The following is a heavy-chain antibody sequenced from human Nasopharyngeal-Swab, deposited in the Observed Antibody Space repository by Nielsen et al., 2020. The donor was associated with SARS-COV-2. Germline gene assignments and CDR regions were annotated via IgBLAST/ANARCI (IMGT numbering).Heavy chain of an antibody. CDR3: ARDYCGGDCFPDS. V-gene: IGHV1-2*06. J-gene: IGHJ4*02. Sequence: ASVKVSCKASGYTFTGYYIHWVRQAPGQGLEWMGRINPYSGGTNYAQKFQGRVTMTRDTSISTAYMELSRLRSDDTAVYYCARDYCGGDCFPDSWGQGTLVTVFS. D-gene: IGHD2-21*02. CDR2: INPYSGGT. CDR1: GYTFTGYY.